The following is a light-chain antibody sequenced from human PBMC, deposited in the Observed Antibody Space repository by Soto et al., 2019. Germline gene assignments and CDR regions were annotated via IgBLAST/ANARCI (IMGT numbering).Light chain of an antibody. CDR3: QQYYSYPLST. CDR2: GAS. CDR1: QGINNY. V-gene: IGKV1-8*01. J-gene: IGKJ2*01. Sequence: AIRMTQSPSSFSASTGDRVTITCRASQGINNYLAWYQQKPGKAPELLIYGASTLQTGVPSRFSGSGSGTDFTLTISYLQSEDFATYYCQQYYSYPLSTFGQGTKLEMK.